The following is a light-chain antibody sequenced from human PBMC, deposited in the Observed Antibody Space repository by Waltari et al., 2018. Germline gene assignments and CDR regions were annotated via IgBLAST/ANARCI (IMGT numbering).Light chain of an antibody. CDR2: AAS. Sequence: EIVLTQSPATLSLSPGERPPLSCRASQYVSTYLAWYQQKPGQAPRLLIYAASNRATGIPARFSGSGSGTDFTLTISSLEPEDFAVYYCQQRFALFTFGPGTKVDIK. V-gene: IGKV3-11*01. CDR1: QYVSTY. J-gene: IGKJ3*01. CDR3: QQRFALFT.